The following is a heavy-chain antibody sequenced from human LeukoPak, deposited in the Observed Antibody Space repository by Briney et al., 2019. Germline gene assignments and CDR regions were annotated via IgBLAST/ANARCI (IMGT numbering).Heavy chain of an antibody. CDR2: INHSGST. D-gene: IGHD1-26*01. CDR3: ARSSGMDY. J-gene: IGHJ4*02. V-gene: IGHV4-34*01. CDR1: GGSFSGYY. Sequence: SETLSLTCAVYGGSFSGYYWSWIRQPPGRGLEWIGEINHSGSTNYNPSLKSRVTISVDTSKNQFSLKLSSVTAADTAVYYCARSSGMDYWGQGTLVTVSS.